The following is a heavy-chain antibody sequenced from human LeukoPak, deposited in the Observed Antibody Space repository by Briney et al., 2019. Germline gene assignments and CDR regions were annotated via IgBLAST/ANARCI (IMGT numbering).Heavy chain of an antibody. CDR2: INSDGSRT. V-gene: IGHV3-74*01. CDR3: ARGRGYVDY. Sequence: PGGSLRLSCAASGFTFSSNWMHWVRQAPGKGLMWVSGINSDGSRTIYADSVKGRFTISRDNAKNTLYLQMNSLRAEDTAVYTCARGRGYVDYWGQGTLVTVSS. CDR1: GFTFSSNW. J-gene: IGHJ4*02.